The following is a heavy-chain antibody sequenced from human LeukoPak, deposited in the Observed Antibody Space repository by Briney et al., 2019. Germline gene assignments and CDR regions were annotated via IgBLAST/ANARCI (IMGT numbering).Heavy chain of an antibody. D-gene: IGHD5-18*01. CDR1: GFTFSSSA. J-gene: IGHJ4*02. Sequence: GGSLRLSCAASGFTFSSSAMSWVRQVPGKGLEWVSGISASGGSTSYADSVKGRFTISRDNSKNTLYLQMNSLRTEDTAIYYCASRGYNYDYVDYWGQGTLVTVFS. CDR3: ASRGYNYDYVDY. V-gene: IGHV3-23*01. CDR2: ISASGGST.